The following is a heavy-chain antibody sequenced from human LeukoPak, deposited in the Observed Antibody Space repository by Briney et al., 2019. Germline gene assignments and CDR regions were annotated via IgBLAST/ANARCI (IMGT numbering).Heavy chain of an antibody. D-gene: IGHD2-2*01. V-gene: IGHV1-2*02. Sequence: ASVKVSCQASGYTFTGYYIHWVRQAPGQGLEWMGWINPNSGGTNYAQKFQGRVTMTRDTSISTAYMELSSLRSDDTAVYYCATLYCSSTSCSIGKGDYWGQGTLVTVSS. CDR2: INPNSGGT. CDR3: ATLYCSSTSCSIGKGDY. CDR1: GYTFTGYY. J-gene: IGHJ4*02.